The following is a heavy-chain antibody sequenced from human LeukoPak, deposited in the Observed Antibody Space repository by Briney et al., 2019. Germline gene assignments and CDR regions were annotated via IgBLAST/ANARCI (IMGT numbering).Heavy chain of an antibody. Sequence: SETLSLTCAVYGGSFSGYYWSWIRQPPGKGLEWIGEINHSGSTNYNPSLKSRVTISVDTSKNQFSLKLSSVTAADTAVYYCARPGATDNQYYHYYGMDVWGQGTTVTVSS. V-gene: IGHV4-34*01. D-gene: IGHD1-26*01. J-gene: IGHJ6*02. CDR1: GGSFSGYY. CDR3: ARPGATDNQYYHYYGMDV. CDR2: INHSGST.